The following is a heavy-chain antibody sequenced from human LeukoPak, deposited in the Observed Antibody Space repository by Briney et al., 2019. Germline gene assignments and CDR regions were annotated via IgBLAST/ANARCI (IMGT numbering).Heavy chain of an antibody. Sequence: GGSLRLSCAASGFTFSNAWMSWVRQAPGKGLMYISRNNGDGSTTNYADVVKGRFTMSRDNVKNTLYLQMNSLRVEDTAVYYCARDPRNVGLAPWGQGTLVTVSS. CDR2: NNGDGSTT. CDR3: ARDPRNVGLAP. D-gene: IGHD2-15*01. CDR1: GFTFSNAW. J-gene: IGHJ5*02. V-gene: IGHV3-74*01.